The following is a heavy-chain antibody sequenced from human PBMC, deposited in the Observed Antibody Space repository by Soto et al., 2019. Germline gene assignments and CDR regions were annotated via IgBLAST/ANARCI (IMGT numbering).Heavy chain of an antibody. Sequence: SGPTLVNPTQTLTLTCTFSGFSLSTSGMCVSWIRQPPGKALEWLALIDWDDDKYYSTSLKTRLTISKDTSKNQVVLTMTNMDPVDTATYYCARMETMVRGHHYGMDVWGQGTTVTVSS. J-gene: IGHJ6*02. CDR2: IDWDDDK. CDR3: ARMETMVRGHHYGMDV. CDR1: GFSLSTSGMC. D-gene: IGHD3-10*01. V-gene: IGHV2-70*01.